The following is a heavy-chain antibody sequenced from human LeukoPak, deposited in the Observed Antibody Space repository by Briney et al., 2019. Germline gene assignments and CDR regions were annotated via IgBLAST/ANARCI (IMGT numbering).Heavy chain of an antibody. J-gene: IGHJ4*01. CDR1: GYTLNELS. CDR3: AGAPIRGPSYSFDY. D-gene: IGHD3-10*01. Sequence: ASVKVSCKVAGYTLNELSMHWVRQARGKGLEWMGGFDPENGETIYAQKFQGRVTMTEDTSTDTADRELSRLRSEDTAVYYCAGAPIRGPSYSFDYWGPGTPATVSS. CDR2: FDPENGET. V-gene: IGHV1-24*01.